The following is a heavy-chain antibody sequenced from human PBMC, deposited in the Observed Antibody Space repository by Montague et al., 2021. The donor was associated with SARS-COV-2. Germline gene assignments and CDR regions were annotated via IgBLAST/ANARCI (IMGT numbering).Heavy chain of an antibody. CDR3: ARDRGEYSGSPHYYFDY. D-gene: IGHD1-26*01. J-gene: IGHJ4*02. Sequence: SLRLSCAVSGFTFSSYAFHWVRQAPGKGLDWVAVISYDGTNKYYADPVKGRFTISRDNSKNTLYLQMNSLRPDDSAMYYCARDRGEYSGSPHYYFDYWGQGTLVTVSS. CDR2: ISYDGTNK. V-gene: IGHV3-30-3*01. CDR1: GFTFSSYA.